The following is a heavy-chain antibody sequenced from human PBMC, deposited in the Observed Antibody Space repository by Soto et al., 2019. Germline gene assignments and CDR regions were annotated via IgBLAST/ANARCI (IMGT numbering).Heavy chain of an antibody. CDR1: GFTFSSYA. CDR3: AKDLVIAALCYYAMDV. Sequence: EVQLLESGGGLVQPGGSLRLSCAASGFTFSSYAMSWVRQAPGKGLEWLSGISDSGGSTYYADSVKGRFTISRHNSKNTLYLQMNSLRADDTAVYYCAKDLVIAALCYYAMDVWGQGTTVTVSS. CDR2: ISDSGGST. V-gene: IGHV3-23*01. D-gene: IGHD6-13*01. J-gene: IGHJ6*02.